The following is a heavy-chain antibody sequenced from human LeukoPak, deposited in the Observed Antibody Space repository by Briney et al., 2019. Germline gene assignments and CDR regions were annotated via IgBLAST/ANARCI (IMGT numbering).Heavy chain of an antibody. V-gene: IGHV1-69*06. D-gene: IGHD1-26*01. CDR3: AREIYSGSYGAFDI. CDR1: GGTFSSYA. Sequence: SVKVSCKASGGTFSSYAISWVRQAPGQGLEWMGGIIPIFGTANYAQKFQGRVTITADKSTGTAYMELSSLRSEDTAVYYCAREIYSGSYGAFDIWGQGTMVTVSS. CDR2: IIPIFGTA. J-gene: IGHJ3*02.